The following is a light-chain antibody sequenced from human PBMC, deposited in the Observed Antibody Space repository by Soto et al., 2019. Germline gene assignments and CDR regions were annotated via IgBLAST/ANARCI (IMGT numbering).Light chain of an antibody. CDR3: QQYGSSRIT. CDR2: AVS. V-gene: IGKV3-20*01. J-gene: IGKJ5*01. Sequence: EIVLTQSPGTLSLSRGERATLSCGASQSVSSYLAWYQQKPGQAPRLLIYAVSSRATGIPDRFSGSGSGTDFTLTISGLELEDFAVYYCQQYGSSRITFGQGTRLEIK. CDR1: QSVSSY.